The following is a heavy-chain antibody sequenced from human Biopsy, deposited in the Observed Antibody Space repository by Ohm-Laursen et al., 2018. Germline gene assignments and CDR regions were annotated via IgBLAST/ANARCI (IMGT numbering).Heavy chain of an antibody. J-gene: IGHJ3*01. D-gene: IGHD3-16*01. CDR3: ARDIMNRIAGLVARSDVFDV. CDR1: GYAVNDYF. V-gene: IGHV1-2*02. Sequence: ASVKVSCKGSGYAVNDYFLHWLRQAPGQGPEWMGWISPNSGGTNYAQKFQGRVTMTTDTSTSTVYLELRRLISDDTAVYYCARDIMNRIAGLVARSDVFDVWGQGTPVTVSS. CDR2: ISPNSGGT.